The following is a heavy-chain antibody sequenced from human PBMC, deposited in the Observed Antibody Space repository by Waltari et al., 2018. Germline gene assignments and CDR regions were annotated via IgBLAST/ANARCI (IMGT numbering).Heavy chain of an antibody. CDR1: GGSISSGRSY. D-gene: IGHD3-3*01. V-gene: IGHV4-39*07. CDR3: TRYYGNGEGWLDP. J-gene: IGHJ5*02. CDR2: ISYSGTT. Sequence: QLQLQESGPGLVKPSETLSLTCTVSGGSISSGRSYWGWIRQPPGKGLESIGYISYSGTTYYNLSLKSRVTMSVDTSRDQYSLSLRSVAAADTAVYYCTRYYGNGEGWLDPWGQGTLVTVSS.